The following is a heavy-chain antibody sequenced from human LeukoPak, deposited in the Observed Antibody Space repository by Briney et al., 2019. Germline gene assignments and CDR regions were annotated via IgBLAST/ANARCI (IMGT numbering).Heavy chain of an antibody. CDR3: ARNIITIFGVVTSFDY. CDR1: GYTFANSG. Sequence: GASVKVSCKTSGYTFANSGVSWVRQAPGQGLEWLGWISAYNGNTNYAQKVQGRVTMTTDTSTNTAYMELRSLRSDDTAVYYCARNIITIFGVVTSFDYWGQGILVTVSS. D-gene: IGHD3-3*01. J-gene: IGHJ4*02. V-gene: IGHV1-18*01. CDR2: ISAYNGNT.